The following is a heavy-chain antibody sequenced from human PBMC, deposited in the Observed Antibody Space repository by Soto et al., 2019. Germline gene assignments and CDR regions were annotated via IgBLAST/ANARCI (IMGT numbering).Heavy chain of an antibody. D-gene: IGHD3-3*01. CDR3: ARSFTIFGVGKYYYGMDV. CDR2: IYPGDSDT. Sequence: GESLKISGKGSGYSFTSYWIGWVRQMPGKGLEWMGIIYPGDSDTRYSPSFQGQVTISADKSISTAYLQWSSLKASDTAMYYCARSFTIFGVGKYYYGMDVWGQGTTVTVSS. CDR1: GYSFTSYW. J-gene: IGHJ6*02. V-gene: IGHV5-51*01.